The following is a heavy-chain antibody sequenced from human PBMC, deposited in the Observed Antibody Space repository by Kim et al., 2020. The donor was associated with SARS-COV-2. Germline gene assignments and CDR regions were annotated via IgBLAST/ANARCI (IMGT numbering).Heavy chain of an antibody. V-gene: IGHV3-53*04. CDR1: GFTVSIYY. CDR3: ARGGSYYWFDP. Sequence: GGSLRLSCAASGFTVSIYYMRWVRQAPGKGLEWVSVIYSGGSTYYADSVKGRFTISKHNSKNTLYLQMNSLRAEDTAVYYCARGGSYYWFDPWGQGTLVTVSS. D-gene: IGHD1-26*01. J-gene: IGHJ5*02. CDR2: IYSGGST.